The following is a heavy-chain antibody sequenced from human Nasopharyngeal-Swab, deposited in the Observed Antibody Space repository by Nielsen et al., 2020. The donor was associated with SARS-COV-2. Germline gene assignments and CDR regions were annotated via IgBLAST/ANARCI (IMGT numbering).Heavy chain of an antibody. CDR3: ARTNTERPNFDS. Sequence: GSLRLSCTVSGGSISGSTYYWGWVRQPPGMGLEWIANIYYTGNTYYSPSLKSRVTISVDTSRSQFSLTLSSMTAADRAVYYCARTNTERPNFDSWDQGLLVTVSS. CDR1: GGSISGSTYY. V-gene: IGHV4-39*01. J-gene: IGHJ4*02. CDR2: IYYTGNT. D-gene: IGHD2-8*01.